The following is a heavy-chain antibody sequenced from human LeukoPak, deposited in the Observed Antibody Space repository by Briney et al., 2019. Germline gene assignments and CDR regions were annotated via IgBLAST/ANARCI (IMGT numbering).Heavy chain of an antibody. CDR3: ARDHNYAFDN. Sequence: GGSLRLSCTASGFPFIEYSKNWVRPAPGKGLEWISYIGIDSGNTRYADSVRGRFTISADKAKNSLYLQMNSLRVEDTAVYYCARDHNYAFDNWGQGTLVSVAS. CDR1: GFPFIEYS. D-gene: IGHD1-1*01. J-gene: IGHJ4*02. CDR2: IGIDSGNT. V-gene: IGHV3-48*01.